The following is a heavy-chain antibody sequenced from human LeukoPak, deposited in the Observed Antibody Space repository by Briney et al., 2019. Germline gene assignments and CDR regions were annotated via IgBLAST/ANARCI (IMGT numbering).Heavy chain of an antibody. CDR2: ISGSADIT. Sequence: GVSLRLSCAGSGFTFSSHSINWVRQAPGKGLEWVSGISGSADITDYADSVKGRFTISRDNSKNTLYLQMNSLRAEDTAVYYCAKDLYYFGSGSHDYWGQGTLVTVSS. CDR3: AKDLYYFGSGSHDY. CDR1: GFTFSSHS. V-gene: IGHV3-23*01. J-gene: IGHJ4*02. D-gene: IGHD3-10*01.